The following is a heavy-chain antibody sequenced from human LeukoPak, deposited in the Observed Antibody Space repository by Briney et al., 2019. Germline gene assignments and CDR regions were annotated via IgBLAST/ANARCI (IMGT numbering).Heavy chain of an antibody. CDR2: ISGSGGST. CDR3: ASGRHL. CDR1: GFTFGTYG. V-gene: IGHV3-23*01. Sequence: GGSLRLSCAASGFTFGTYGMSWVRQAPGKGLEWVSAISGSGGSTYYADSVKGRFTISRDNSKNTLYLQMNSLKTEDTAVYYCASGRHLWGQGTLVTVSS. J-gene: IGHJ5*02.